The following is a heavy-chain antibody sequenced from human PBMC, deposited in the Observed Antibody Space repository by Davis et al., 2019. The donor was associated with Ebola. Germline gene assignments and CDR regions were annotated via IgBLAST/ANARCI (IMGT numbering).Heavy chain of an antibody. D-gene: IGHD3-16*02. CDR3: ARVKGYDYVWGSYRTGANWFDP. CDR1: GASISSSTLYY. Sequence: GSLRLSCTVSGASISSSTLYYWGWIRQSPGKGLEWIGSIYFSGVTHYNPSLKSRVTISVDTSKSQFSLNLSSVTAADTAVYYCARVKGYDYVWGSYRTGANWFDPWGQGTLITVSS. CDR2: IYFSGVT. J-gene: IGHJ5*02. V-gene: IGHV4-39*01.